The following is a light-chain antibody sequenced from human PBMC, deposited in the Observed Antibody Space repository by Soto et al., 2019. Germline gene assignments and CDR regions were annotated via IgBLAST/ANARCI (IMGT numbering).Light chain of an antibody. CDR1: SSNIGSHL. Sequence: QSVLTQPPSASGTPGQRVTISCSGGSSNIGSHLVNWYQQLPGTAPKLVMYNNNQWPSGVPDRFSGSKSGTTASLAISGLQSEDEADYYCATWDDSLNGLVFGGGTKVTVL. J-gene: IGLJ3*02. V-gene: IGLV1-44*01. CDR3: ATWDDSLNGLV. CDR2: NNN.